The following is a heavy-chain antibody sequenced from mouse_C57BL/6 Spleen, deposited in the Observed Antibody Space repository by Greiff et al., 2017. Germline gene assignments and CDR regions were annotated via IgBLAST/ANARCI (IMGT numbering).Heavy chain of an antibody. CDR1: GYAFTNYL. V-gene: IGHV1-54*01. J-gene: IGHJ2*01. CDR3: ARSKDSSGYGY. D-gene: IGHD3-2*02. CDR2: INPGSGGT. Sequence: QVQLKQSGAELVRPGTSVKVSCKASGYAFTNYLIEWVKQRPGQGLEWIGVINPGSGGTNYNEKFKGKATLTADKSSSTAYMQLSSLTSEDSAVYFCARSKDSSGYGYWGQGTTLTVSS.